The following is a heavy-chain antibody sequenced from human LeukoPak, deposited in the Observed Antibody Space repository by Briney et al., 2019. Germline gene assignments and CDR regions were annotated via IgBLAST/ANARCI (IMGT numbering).Heavy chain of an antibody. CDR2: INPNSGGA. V-gene: IGHV1-2*02. CDR1: GYTFTGYY. J-gene: IGHJ3*02. Sequence: GASVKVSCKASGYTFTGYYMHWVRQAPGQGLEWMGWINPNSGGANYAQNFQGRVTMTRDTSISTAYMELSRLNSDDTVVYYCTRDHTSDAFDMWGQGTMVTVSS. CDR3: TRDHTSDAFDM.